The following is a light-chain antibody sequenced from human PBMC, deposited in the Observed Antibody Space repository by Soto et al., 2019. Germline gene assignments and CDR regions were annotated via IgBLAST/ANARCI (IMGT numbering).Light chain of an antibody. Sequence: SYELTQPPSVSVSLGQMARITCSGEALPKKYAYWYQQKPGQFPVLAIYKDSERPSGIPERFSGSSSGTIVTLTISGVQAADEADYYCLSADSSGTYSVVFGGGTKLTVL. V-gene: IGLV3-16*01. CDR2: KDS. CDR3: LSADSSGTYSVV. CDR1: ALPKKY. J-gene: IGLJ2*01.